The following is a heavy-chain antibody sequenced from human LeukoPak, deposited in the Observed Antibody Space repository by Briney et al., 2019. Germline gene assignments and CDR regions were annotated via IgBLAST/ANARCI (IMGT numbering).Heavy chain of an antibody. CDR2: MNPNSGNP. CDR1: GYTFTSYD. J-gene: IGHJ6*03. D-gene: IGHD6-13*01. Sequence: GASVKVSCKASGYTFTSYDINWVRQAIGQGLEWMGWMNPNSGNPGYAQKFQGRVTMTRNTSISTAYMELSSLRSEDTAVYYCARILGGSSWYLFYYYMDVWGKGTTVTVSS. V-gene: IGHV1-8*01. CDR3: ARILGGSSWYLFYYYMDV.